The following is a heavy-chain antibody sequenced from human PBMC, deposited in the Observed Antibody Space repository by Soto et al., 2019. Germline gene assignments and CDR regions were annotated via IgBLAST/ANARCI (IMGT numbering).Heavy chain of an antibody. D-gene: IGHD6-19*01. CDR3: ASVSGWDDVDY. Sequence: QVQLQELGPGLVKPSQTLSLTCTVSGGSISSGGYYWSWIRQHPGKGLEWIGYIYYSGSTYYKPSLKTRVTISVDTSKNQCSLKLSSVAAADTAVYYCASVSGWDDVDYWGQGTLVTVSS. CDR1: GGSISSGGYY. V-gene: IGHV4-31*03. J-gene: IGHJ4*02. CDR2: IYYSGST.